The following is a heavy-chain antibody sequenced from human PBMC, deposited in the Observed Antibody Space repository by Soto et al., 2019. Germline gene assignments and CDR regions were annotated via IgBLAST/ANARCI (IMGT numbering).Heavy chain of an antibody. J-gene: IGHJ6*04. CDR3: AGAGGVWTGSMDD. D-gene: IGHD6-13*01. V-gene: IGHV1-18*01. CDR1: GYTFTSYG. Sequence: QVQLVQSGAEVKKPGASVKVSCKASGYTFTSYGISWVRQAPGQGLEWMGWISAYNGNTNYAQKLQGRVTMTPDTTTSSAYMGPRSVRSDGTAEYYCAGAGGVWTGSMDDWGKETTGTVS. CDR2: ISAYNGNT.